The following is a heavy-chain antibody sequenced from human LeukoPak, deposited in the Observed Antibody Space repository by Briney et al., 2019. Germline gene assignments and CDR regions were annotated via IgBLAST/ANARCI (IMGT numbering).Heavy chain of an antibody. V-gene: IGHV3-30*18. J-gene: IGHJ1*01. CDR1: GFTFSSYG. CDR3: AKVGYCSGGSCYSGVAVAAFQH. D-gene: IGHD2-15*01. CDR2: ISYDGSNK. Sequence: GRSLRLSCAASGFTFSSYGMHWVRQAPGKGLGWVAVISYDGSNKYYADSVKGRFSISRDNSKNTLYLQMNSLRGEDTAVYYCAKVGYCSGGSCYSGVAVAAFQHWGQGTLVTVSS.